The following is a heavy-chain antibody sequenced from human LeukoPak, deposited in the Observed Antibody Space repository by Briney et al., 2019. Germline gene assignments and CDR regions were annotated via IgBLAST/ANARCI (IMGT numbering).Heavy chain of an antibody. J-gene: IGHJ6*04. Sequence: PSETLSLTCTVSGVSISSYYWSWIRQPPGKGLEWIGYIYYSGSTNYNPSLKSRVTISVDTSKNQFSLKLSSVTAADTAVYYCAREYCSSTSCHEVDVWGKGTTVTVSS. D-gene: IGHD2-2*01. CDR2: IYYSGST. CDR1: GVSISSYY. CDR3: AREYCSSTSCHEVDV. V-gene: IGHV4-59*01.